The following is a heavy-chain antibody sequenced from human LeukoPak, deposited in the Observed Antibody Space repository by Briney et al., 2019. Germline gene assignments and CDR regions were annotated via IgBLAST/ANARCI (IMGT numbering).Heavy chain of an antibody. J-gene: IGHJ4*02. D-gene: IGHD1-20*01. CDR3: ARDNWNVYESGEHFDY. Sequence: SETLSLTCTVSGGSISSYYWSWIRQPPGKGLEWIGYIYYSGSTNYNPSLKSRVTISVDTSKNQFSLKLSSVTAADTAVYYCARDNWNVYESGEHFDYWGQGTLVTVSS. CDR2: IYYSGST. V-gene: IGHV4-59*01. CDR1: GGSISSYY.